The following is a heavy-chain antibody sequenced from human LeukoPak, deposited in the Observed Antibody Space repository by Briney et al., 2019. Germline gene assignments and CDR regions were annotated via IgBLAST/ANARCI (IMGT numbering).Heavy chain of an antibody. CDR3: ARGSSGWYPYYFDY. CDR1: GFTFSSYW. Sequence: QAGGSLRLSCAASGFTFSSYWMSWVRQAPGKGLEWVANIKQDGSEKYYVDSVKGRFTISRDNAKNSLYLQMNSLRAEDTAVYYCARGSSGWYPYYFDYWGQGTLVTVSS. J-gene: IGHJ4*02. CDR2: IKQDGSEK. D-gene: IGHD6-19*01. V-gene: IGHV3-7*01.